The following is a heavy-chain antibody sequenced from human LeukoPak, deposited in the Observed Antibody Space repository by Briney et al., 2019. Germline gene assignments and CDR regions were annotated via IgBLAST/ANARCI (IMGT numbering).Heavy chain of an antibody. V-gene: IGHV1-2*02. CDR2: INPNSGGT. J-gene: IGHJ4*02. CDR1: GYTFTGYY. CDR3: AREDIGYFLVY. Sequence: GASVKVSCRASGYTFTGYYMHWVRQAPGQGLEWMGWINPNSGGTNYAQKFQGRVTMTRDTSISTAYMELSRVRSDDTAVYYCAREDIGYFLVYWGQETLVTVSS. D-gene: IGHD2/OR15-2a*01.